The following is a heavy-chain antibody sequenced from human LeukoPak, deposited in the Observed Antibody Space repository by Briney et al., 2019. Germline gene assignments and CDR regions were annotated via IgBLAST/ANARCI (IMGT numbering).Heavy chain of an antibody. D-gene: IGHD1-26*01. V-gene: IGHV4-30-4*01. CDR2: IYYSGST. Sequence: SETLSLTCIVSGGSVSSGDYYWSWIRQPPGKGLEWFGYIYYSGSTDYNPSLKSRGTISVDTSKNQLSLKLSSVTAADTAVYYCARRQVGLTGGHFDYWGQGTLVTVSS. CDR1: GGSVSSGDYY. J-gene: IGHJ4*02. CDR3: ARRQVGLTGGHFDY.